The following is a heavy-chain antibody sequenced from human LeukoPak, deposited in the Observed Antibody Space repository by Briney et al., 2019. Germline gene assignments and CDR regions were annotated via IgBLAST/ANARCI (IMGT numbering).Heavy chain of an antibody. V-gene: IGHV3-23*01. Sequence: GGSLRLSYAASGFTFSSYEMNWVRQAPGKGLEWVSAISGSGGSTYYADSVKGRFTISRDNSKNTLYLQMNSLRAEDTAVYYCAKDRWHDYTDYWGQGTLVTVSS. D-gene: IGHD4-11*01. CDR1: GFTFSSYE. J-gene: IGHJ4*02. CDR2: ISGSGGST. CDR3: AKDRWHDYTDY.